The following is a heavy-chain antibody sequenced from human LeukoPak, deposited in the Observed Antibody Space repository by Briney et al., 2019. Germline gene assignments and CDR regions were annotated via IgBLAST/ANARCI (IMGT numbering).Heavy chain of an antibody. CDR3: GRHLYGGNSAIDY. V-gene: IGHV5-51*01. CDR2: IYPGDSDT. J-gene: IGHJ4*02. Sequence: GESLKISWKGSGYSFTSYWIGWVRQMPGKGLEWMVIIYPGDSDTRYSRTFQGQATISVDKSLSTAYLQASSLRASHTAMYYCGRHLYGGNSAIDYWGQGTLVTVSS. CDR1: GYSFTSYW. D-gene: IGHD4-23*01.